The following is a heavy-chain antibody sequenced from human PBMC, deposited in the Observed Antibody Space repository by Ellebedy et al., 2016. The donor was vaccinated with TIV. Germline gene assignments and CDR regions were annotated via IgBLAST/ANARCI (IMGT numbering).Heavy chain of an antibody. CDR2: VYYSGST. CDR1: GDSISSSNYY. J-gene: IGHJ4*02. D-gene: IGHD3-16*01. V-gene: IGHV4-39*07. Sequence: SETLSLTXNVFGDSISSSNYYWGWIRQPPGKGLEWIGSVYYSGSTYYNPSLKSRVTISVDTSKNQFSLKVSSLTASDTAVYYCARRSAHDSLGNYYFDYWGQGTLVTVSS. CDR3: ARRSAHDSLGNYYFDY.